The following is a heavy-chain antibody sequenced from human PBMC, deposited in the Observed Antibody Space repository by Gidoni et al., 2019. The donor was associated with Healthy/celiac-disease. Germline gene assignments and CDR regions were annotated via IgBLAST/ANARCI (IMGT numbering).Heavy chain of an antibody. V-gene: IGHV3-74*01. J-gene: IGHJ4*02. CDR2: INSDGSST. CDR3: ARGLGSSSWYPGSEYYFDY. CDR1: GFTLSSYW. D-gene: IGHD6-13*01. Sequence: EVQLVESGGGLVQPGGSLRLSCAASGFTLSSYWINWVRQAPGKGLVWVSRINSDGSSTSYADSVKGRFTISRDNAKNTLYLQMNSLRAEDTAVYYCARGLGSSSWYPGSEYYFDYWGQGTLVTVSS.